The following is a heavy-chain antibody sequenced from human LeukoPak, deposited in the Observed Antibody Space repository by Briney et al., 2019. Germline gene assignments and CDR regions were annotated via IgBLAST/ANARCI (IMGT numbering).Heavy chain of an antibody. J-gene: IGHJ5*02. D-gene: IGHD2-2*01. V-gene: IGHV1-18*01. CDR2: ISAYNGNT. CDR3: ARAGCSSTSCYGTIWFDP. CDR1: GYTFTSYG. Sequence: ASVKVSCKASGYTFTSYGISWVRQAPGQGLEWMGWISAYNGNTNYAQKLQGRVTMTTDTSTGTAYMELRSLRSDDTAVYYCARAGCSSTSCYGTIWFDPWGQGTLVTVSS.